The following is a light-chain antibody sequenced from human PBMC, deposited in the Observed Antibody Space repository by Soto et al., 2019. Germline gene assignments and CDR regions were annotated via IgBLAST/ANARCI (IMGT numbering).Light chain of an antibody. CDR2: GAS. V-gene: IGKV3-20*01. Sequence: VLTQSPGTLSLSPGERATLSCRASQSVSSRSLAWYQQKPGQAPRLLIYGASSRAIGIPDRFSGSGSGTDFTLTISRLEPEDFAVYYCQQYGSSPLTFGQGTKVDIK. CDR1: QSVSSRS. J-gene: IGKJ1*01. CDR3: QQYGSSPLT.